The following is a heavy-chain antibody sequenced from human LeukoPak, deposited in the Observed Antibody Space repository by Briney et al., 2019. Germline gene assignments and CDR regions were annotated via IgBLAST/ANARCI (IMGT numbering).Heavy chain of an antibody. CDR1: GFTFSSYG. CDR2: IWYDGSNK. CDR3: ARASNYDYGDRNAFDL. J-gene: IGHJ3*01. D-gene: IGHD4-17*01. Sequence: PGRSLRLSCAASGFTFSSYGMHWVRQAPGKGLEWVAVIWYDGSNKYYADSVKGRFTISRDNSKNTLYLQMNSLRAEDTAVYYCARASNYDYGDRNAFDLWGQGTMVTVSS. V-gene: IGHV3-33*01.